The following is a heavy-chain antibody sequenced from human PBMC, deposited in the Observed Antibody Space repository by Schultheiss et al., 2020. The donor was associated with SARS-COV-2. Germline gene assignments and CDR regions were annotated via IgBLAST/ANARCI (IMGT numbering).Heavy chain of an antibody. Sequence: GGSLRLSCAASGFTFSSYAMSWVRQAPGKGLVWVSRINSDGSSTSYADSVKGRFTISRDNSKNTVYLEMNNLTPEDTAVYYCAPSGGILTFWGPGTLVTVSS. V-gene: IGHV3-74*01. CDR3: APSGGILTF. CDR2: INSDGSST. J-gene: IGHJ4*02. D-gene: IGHD3/OR15-3a*01. CDR1: GFTFSSYA.